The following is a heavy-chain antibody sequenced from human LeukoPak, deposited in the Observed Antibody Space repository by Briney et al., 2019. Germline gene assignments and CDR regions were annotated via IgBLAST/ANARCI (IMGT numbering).Heavy chain of an antibody. V-gene: IGHV4-38-2*02. CDR2: INHSGST. J-gene: IGHJ4*02. CDR1: GYSISSGYY. D-gene: IGHD6-19*01. CDR3: ARGDNGFIAVAGTLDY. Sequence: SETLSLTCTVSGYSISSGYYWSWIRQPPGKGLEWIGEINHSGSTNYNPSLKSRVTISVDTSKNQFSLKLSSVTAADTAVYYCARGDNGFIAVAGTLDYWGQGTLVTVSS.